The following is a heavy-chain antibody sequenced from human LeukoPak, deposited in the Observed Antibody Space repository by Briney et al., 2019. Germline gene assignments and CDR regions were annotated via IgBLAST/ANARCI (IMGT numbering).Heavy chain of an antibody. CDR3: ARGINYGSGIDY. CDR1: VFAFSAFW. D-gene: IGHD3-10*01. V-gene: IGHV3-74*01. J-gene: IGHJ4*02. CDR2: VNRDGSSA. Sequence: GGSLRLSCAASVFAFSAFWVVWVRHAPGKGGVWVSHVNRDGSSAYYADSVKGRFTITRDNAKNTVYLQMNNLRVEDTAVYYCARGINYGSGIDYWGQGILVTVSS.